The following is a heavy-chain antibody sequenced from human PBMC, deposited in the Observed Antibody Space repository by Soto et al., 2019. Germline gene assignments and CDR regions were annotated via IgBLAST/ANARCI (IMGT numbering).Heavy chain of an antibody. V-gene: IGHV3-23*01. CDR3: AKALRPSLNFIYYVAV. D-gene: IGHD2-2*01. Sequence: EVHLLGSGGGLVQPGGSLRLSCVVSGVTCGSYGMSWVRQAPDKGPGWLAILGGNGFTTYYAYSVKGRFTISGDKSKGTLFLQMDSLRADDTGVYYCAKALRPSLNFIYYVAVWIRGTSVTGSS. J-gene: IGHJ6*03. CDR2: LGGNGFTT. CDR1: GVTCGSYG.